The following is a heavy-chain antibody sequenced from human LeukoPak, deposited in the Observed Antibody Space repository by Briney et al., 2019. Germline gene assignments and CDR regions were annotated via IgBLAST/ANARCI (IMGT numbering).Heavy chain of an antibody. CDR3: ARDSGTTGEVKFDP. Sequence: SETLSLTCAVSGVAISRGGYAWNWIRQPPGKGLEWIAYIYHSGTTYYNPSLKSRATISVDTSKNQFSLKLMSVTAADTAVYYCARDSGTTGEVKFDPWGQGTLVTVSS. CDR1: GVAISRGGYA. J-gene: IGHJ5*02. D-gene: IGHD3-10*01. CDR2: IYHSGTT. V-gene: IGHV4-30-4*07.